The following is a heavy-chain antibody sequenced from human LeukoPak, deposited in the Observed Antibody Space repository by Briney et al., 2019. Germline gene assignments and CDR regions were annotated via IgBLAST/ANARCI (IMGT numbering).Heavy chain of an antibody. Sequence: PGGSLRLSCAASGFTFSEYYMSWIRQAPGKGLEWVSYISSSGSTIYYADSVKGRFTISRDNAKNSLYLQMNSLRAGDTAVYYCARENMVRGVIAYYYYYYMDVWGKGTTVTVSS. J-gene: IGHJ6*03. CDR1: GFTFSEYY. D-gene: IGHD3-10*01. CDR2: ISSSGSTI. V-gene: IGHV3-11*01. CDR3: ARENMVRGVIAYYYYYYMDV.